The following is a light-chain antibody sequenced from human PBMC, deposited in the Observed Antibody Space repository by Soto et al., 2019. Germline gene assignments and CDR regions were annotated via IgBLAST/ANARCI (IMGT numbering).Light chain of an antibody. CDR1: SSDVCGYNY. V-gene: IGLV2-14*03. J-gene: IGLJ1*01. Sequence: QSVLTQPASVSGFPGQSITISCTGNSSDVCGYNYVSWYQQHPAKAPKVMIYDVSNRPSGVSNRFSGSKSGNTASLTISGLQAEDEADYYCYSYTSSSTYVFGTGTKVTVL. CDR2: DVS. CDR3: YSYTSSSTYV.